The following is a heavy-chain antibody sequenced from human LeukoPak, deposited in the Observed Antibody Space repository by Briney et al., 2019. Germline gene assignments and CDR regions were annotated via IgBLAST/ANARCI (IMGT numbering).Heavy chain of an antibody. Sequence: ASVKVSCKASGYTFTSYGISWVRQAPGQGLEWMGWISAYNGNTNYAQKLQGRVTVTTDTSTSTAYMELRSLRSDDTAVYYCARDLAYYDFWSGYPFFDYWGQGTLVTVSS. CDR3: ARDLAYYDFWSGYPFFDY. D-gene: IGHD3-3*01. CDR2: ISAYNGNT. V-gene: IGHV1-18*01. CDR1: GYTFTSYG. J-gene: IGHJ4*02.